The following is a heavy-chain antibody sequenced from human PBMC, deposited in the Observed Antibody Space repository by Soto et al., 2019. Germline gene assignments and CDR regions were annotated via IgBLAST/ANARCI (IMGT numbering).Heavy chain of an antibody. Sequence: SETLSLTCTVSGGSISSYYWSWIRQPPGKGLEWIGYIYYSGSTNYNPSLKSRVTISVDTSKNQFSLKLSSVTAADTAVYYCASAPVAGYYFDYWGQGTLVTVSS. CDR2: IYYSGST. D-gene: IGHD6-19*01. J-gene: IGHJ4*02. CDR3: ASAPVAGYYFDY. CDR1: GGSISSYY. V-gene: IGHV4-59*01.